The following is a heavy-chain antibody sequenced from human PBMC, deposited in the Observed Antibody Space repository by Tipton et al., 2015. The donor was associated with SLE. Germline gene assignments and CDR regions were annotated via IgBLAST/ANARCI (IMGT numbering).Heavy chain of an antibody. CDR1: GFTFSDYY. V-gene: IGHV3-11*04. CDR3: AKSRGSGYLLDY. Sequence: SLRLSCAASGFTFSDYYMSWIRQAPGKGLEWVSYISSSGSTKYYADSVKGRFTISRDNSKNTLYLQMNSLRAEDTAVYYCAKSRGSGYLLDYWGQGTLVTVSS. D-gene: IGHD3-3*01. CDR2: ISSSGSTK. J-gene: IGHJ4*02.